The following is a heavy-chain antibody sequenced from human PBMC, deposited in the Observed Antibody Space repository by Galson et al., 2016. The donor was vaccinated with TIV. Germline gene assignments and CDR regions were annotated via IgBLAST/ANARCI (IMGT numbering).Heavy chain of an antibody. D-gene: IGHD4-17*01. CDR2: IYESGTT. CDR3: IREGSTVTMHHYFGMDV. Sequence: TLSLTCAVSGYSIKSGYFWGWIRQPPGKGLQWIGSIYESGTTYSNPSLKSRLTMSVDTSKNQFSLTLSSVTAADTAVYYCIREGSTVTMHHYFGMDVWGQGTSVTVSS. J-gene: IGHJ6*02. CDR1: GYSIKSGYF. V-gene: IGHV4-38-2*02.